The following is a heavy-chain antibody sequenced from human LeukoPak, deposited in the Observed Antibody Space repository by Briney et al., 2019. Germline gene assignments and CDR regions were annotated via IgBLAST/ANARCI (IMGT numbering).Heavy chain of an antibody. J-gene: IGHJ4*02. Sequence: PGGSLRLSCAASGFTVSSNYMNWVRQAPGKGLEWVALIWYDGTNKYYVDSVKGRFTISRDNSKNTLYLQMNSLRAEDTAVYYCARDRFGIRRDYFDYWGQGTLVTVSS. D-gene: IGHD3-10*01. CDR3: ARDRFGIRRDYFDY. CDR1: GFTVSSNY. CDR2: IWYDGTNK. V-gene: IGHV3-33*08.